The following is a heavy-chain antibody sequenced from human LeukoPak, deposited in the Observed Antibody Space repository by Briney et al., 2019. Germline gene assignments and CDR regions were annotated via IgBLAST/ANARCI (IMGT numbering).Heavy chain of an antibody. V-gene: IGHV4-39*07. CDR1: GGSISSSSYF. D-gene: IGHD3-10*01. J-gene: IGHJ4*02. CDR2: FSYSGST. CDR3: ASGVTADY. Sequence: PSETLSLTCTVSGGSISSSSYFWGWIRQPPGKGLEWIGSFSYSGSTYYNPSLKSRVTISLDTSTIQFSLKLNSVTAADTAVYYCASGVTADYWGQGTLVTVSS.